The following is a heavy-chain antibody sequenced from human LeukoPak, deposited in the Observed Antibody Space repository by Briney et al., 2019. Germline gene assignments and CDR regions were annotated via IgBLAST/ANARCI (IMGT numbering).Heavy chain of an antibody. CDR1: GFTVSSNY. CDR3: ARDKGGRDGYNYYGY. Sequence: PGGSLRLSCAASGFTVSSNYMSWVRQAPGKGLEWVSVIYSGGSTYYADSVKGRFTISRDNSKNTPYLQMNSLRAEDTAVYYCARDKGGRDGYNYYGYWGQGTLVTVSS. J-gene: IGHJ4*02. D-gene: IGHD5-24*01. V-gene: IGHV3-53*01. CDR2: IYSGGST.